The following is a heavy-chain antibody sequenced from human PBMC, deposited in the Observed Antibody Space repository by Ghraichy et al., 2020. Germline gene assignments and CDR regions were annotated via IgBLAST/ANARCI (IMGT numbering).Heavy chain of an antibody. CDR1: GFTVSSNY. Sequence: GESLNISCAASGFTVSSNYMSWVRQAPGKGLEWVSVIYSGGSTYYADSVKGRFTISRDNSKNTLYLQMNSLRAEDTAVYYCARDPRNYYDSSGYYSYYYGMDVWGQGTTVTVSS. D-gene: IGHD3-22*01. J-gene: IGHJ6*02. CDR2: IYSGGST. CDR3: ARDPRNYYDSSGYYSYYYGMDV. V-gene: IGHV3-53*01.